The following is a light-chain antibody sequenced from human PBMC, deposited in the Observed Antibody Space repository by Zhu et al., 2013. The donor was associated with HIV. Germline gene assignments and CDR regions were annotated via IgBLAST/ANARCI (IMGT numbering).Light chain of an antibody. CDR1: QSITWNH. Sequence: EIVLTQSPGTLSLSPGERATLSCRVSQSITWNHLTWYQHNPGQGPRLLIYGASNRATGIPDRFSGGGSGTDFTLTISRLEPEDFAVYYCQQRANLPLTFGGGTKVEI. J-gene: IGKJ4*01. CDR2: GAS. CDR3: QQRANLPLT. V-gene: IGKV3D-20*02.